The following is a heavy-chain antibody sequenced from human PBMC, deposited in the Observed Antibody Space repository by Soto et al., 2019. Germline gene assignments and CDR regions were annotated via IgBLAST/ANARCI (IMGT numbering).Heavy chain of an antibody. J-gene: IGHJ4*02. CDR1: GGTFSSYT. Sequence: QVQLVQSGAEVKKPGSPVKVSCKASGGTFSSYTISWVRQAPGQGLEWMGRIIPILGIANYAQKFQGRVTITADKSTSTAYMELSSLRSEGTAVYYCASLGEQSKTEWGQGTLVTVSS. V-gene: IGHV1-69*02. CDR2: IIPILGIA. D-gene: IGHD1-26*01. CDR3: ASLGEQSKTE.